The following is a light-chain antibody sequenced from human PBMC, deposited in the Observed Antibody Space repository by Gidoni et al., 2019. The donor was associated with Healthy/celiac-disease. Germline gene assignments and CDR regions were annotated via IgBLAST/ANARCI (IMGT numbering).Light chain of an antibody. J-gene: IGKJ4*01. CDR1: QGISNS. Sequence: DIQITPPPSSLSASVGDIVTITCRASQGISNSLAWYQQKPGKAPKLLLYAASRMESGVPSRFSGSGSGTDYTLTISSLQPEDFATYYCQQYYSTPLTFGGGTKVEIK. CDR3: QQYYSTPLT. V-gene: IGKV1-NL1*01. CDR2: AAS.